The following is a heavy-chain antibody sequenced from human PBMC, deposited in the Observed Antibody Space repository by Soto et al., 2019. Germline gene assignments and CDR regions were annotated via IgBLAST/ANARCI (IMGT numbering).Heavy chain of an antibody. D-gene: IGHD6-13*01. CDR1: GFTVSSNY. CDR2: IYSGGST. J-gene: IGHJ6*03. CDR3: ARDVVAAAGTGNYYMDV. V-gene: IGHV3-66*01. Sequence: GGSLRLSCAASGFTVSSNYMSWVRQAPGKGLEWVSVIYSGGSTYYADSVKDRFTISRDNSKNTLYLQMNSLRAEDTAVYYCARDVVAAAGTGNYYMDVWGKGTTVTVSS.